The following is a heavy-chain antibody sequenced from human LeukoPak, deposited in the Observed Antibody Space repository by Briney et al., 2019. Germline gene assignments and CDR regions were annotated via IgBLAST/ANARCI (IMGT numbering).Heavy chain of an antibody. CDR2: INHDGST. D-gene: IGHD1-1*01. CDR1: GGSFSGHY. J-gene: IGHJ4*02. CDR3: ARARGTEAIDS. Sequence: SETLSLTCAVYGGSFSGHYWTWIRQLPGKGLEWIGEINHDGSTNYNPSLKSRVTISVDTSKNQFSLKMRSVTAADTAVYYCARARGTEAIDSWGQGTLVTVSS. V-gene: IGHV4-34*01.